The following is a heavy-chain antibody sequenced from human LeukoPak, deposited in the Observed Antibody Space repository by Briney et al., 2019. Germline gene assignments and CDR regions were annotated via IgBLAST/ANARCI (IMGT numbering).Heavy chain of an antibody. CDR1: GGSISSSSYY. CDR2: IYTSGST. V-gene: IGHV4-61*02. D-gene: IGHD3-3*01. CDR3: ARESGYRPNYDFWSGHKAFDY. Sequence: SETLSLTCTVSGGSISSSSYYWSWIRQPAGKGLEWIGLIYTSGSTNYNPSLKSRVTMSVDTSKNQFSLKLSSVTAADTAVYYCARESGYRPNYDFWSGHKAFDYWGQGTLVTVSS. J-gene: IGHJ4*02.